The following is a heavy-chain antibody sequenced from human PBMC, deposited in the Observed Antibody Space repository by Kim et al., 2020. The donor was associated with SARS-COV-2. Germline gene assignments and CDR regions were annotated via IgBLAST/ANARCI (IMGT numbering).Heavy chain of an antibody. J-gene: IGHJ4*02. CDR3: ARDGRSVDYYFDY. V-gene: IGHV1-3*01. Sequence: ASVKVSCKASGYTFTSYCLHWVRQAPGQSLEWMGWIDVANTKTHYSENFQGRVTISRDTSATTVYIELSSLRSEDTAVYYCARDGRSVDYYFDYWGQGTLVTVSS. CDR2: IDVANTKT. CDR1: GYTFTSYC.